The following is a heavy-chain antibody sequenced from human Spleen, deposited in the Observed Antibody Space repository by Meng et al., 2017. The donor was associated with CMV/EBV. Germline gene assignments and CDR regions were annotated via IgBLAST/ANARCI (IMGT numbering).Heavy chain of an antibody. CDR1: GGSLSDYY. V-gene: IGHV4-34*01. Sequence: GSLRLSCAVYGGSLSDYYWSWIRQTPGKGLEWIGDINHSGGTHYNPSLKSRVTISVDTSKNQFSLKLNSVTAADTAVYFCARGLPSLVTIAIGAANLDYWGPGALVTVSS. J-gene: IGHJ4*02. CDR2: INHSGGT. D-gene: IGHD2-21*01. CDR3: ARGLPSLVTIAIGAANLDY.